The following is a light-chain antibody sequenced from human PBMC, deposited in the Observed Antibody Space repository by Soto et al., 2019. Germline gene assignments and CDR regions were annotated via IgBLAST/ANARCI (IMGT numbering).Light chain of an antibody. CDR3: HQRYNWPRVT. CDR1: QRVSNS. J-gene: IGKJ5*01. V-gene: IGKV3-11*01. CDR2: DVS. Sequence: EIVLTQSPATLSLSPGERVTLSCRASQRVSNSLAWYQQKPGQPPRLLIYDVSNRATGIPARFSGSGSGTDFTLTITSLEPEDFAVYFCHQRYNWPRVTFGQGTRLEI.